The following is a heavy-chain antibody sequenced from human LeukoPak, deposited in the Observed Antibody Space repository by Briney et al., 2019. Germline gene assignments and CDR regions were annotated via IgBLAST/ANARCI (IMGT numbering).Heavy chain of an antibody. CDR2: ISYDGSNK. CDR3: AKDRGWELKLFDY. D-gene: IGHD1-26*01. J-gene: IGHJ4*02. CDR1: GFTFSSYS. V-gene: IGHV3-30*18. Sequence: PGGSLRLSCAASGFTFSSYSMNWVRQAPGKGLEWVAVISYDGSNKYYADSVKGRFTISRDNSKNTLYLQMNSLRAEDTAVYYCAKDRGWELKLFDYWGQGTLVTVSS.